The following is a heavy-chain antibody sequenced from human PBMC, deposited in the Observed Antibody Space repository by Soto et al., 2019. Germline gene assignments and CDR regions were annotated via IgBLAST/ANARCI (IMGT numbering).Heavy chain of an antibody. CDR3: ARDTGGGYSYGYNYYYYYGMDV. D-gene: IGHD5-18*01. V-gene: IGHV3-30-3*01. J-gene: IGHJ6*02. CDR1: GFTFRSYA. CDR2: ISYDGSNK. Sequence: GGSLRLSCGASGFTFRSYAIHWVRQAPGKGLEWVAVISYDGSNKYYADSVKGRFTISRDNSKNTLYLQMNSLRAEDTAVYYCARDTGGGYSYGYNYYYYYGMDVWGQGTTVTVSS.